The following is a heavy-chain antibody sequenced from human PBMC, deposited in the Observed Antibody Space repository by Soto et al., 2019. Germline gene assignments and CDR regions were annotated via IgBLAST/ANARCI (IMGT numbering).Heavy chain of an antibody. Sequence: GGSLRLSCVASGFTVSSNFMIWVRQAPGKGLEWVSVIHSDGSTYYADSVKGRFTISIDNSKNKLYLQLNSLRAEDTAVYYCAGAPAASTNYGEDWGQGTTVTVSS. V-gene: IGHV3-53*01. D-gene: IGHD4-17*01. CDR3: AGAPAASTNYGED. J-gene: IGHJ6*02. CDR2: IHSDGST. CDR1: GFTVSSNF.